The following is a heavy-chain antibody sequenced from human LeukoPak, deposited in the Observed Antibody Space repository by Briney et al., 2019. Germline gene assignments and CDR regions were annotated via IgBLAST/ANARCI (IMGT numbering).Heavy chain of an antibody. D-gene: IGHD4-11*01. V-gene: IGHV3-21*01. CDR1: GFSFSSYN. J-gene: IGHJ6*03. Sequence: GGSLRLSCEASGFSFSSYNMDWVRQTPGKGLEWISSITTSSSYTFYADSVKGRFTISRDNARNSLYLQMNSLTAEDTAVYYCARDRTGQQLISRKEYYYMDVWGKGTTVTISS. CDR3: ARDRTGQQLISRKEYYYMDV. CDR2: ITTSSSYT.